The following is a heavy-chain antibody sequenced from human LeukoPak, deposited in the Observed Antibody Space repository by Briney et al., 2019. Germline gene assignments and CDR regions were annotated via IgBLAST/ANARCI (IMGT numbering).Heavy chain of an antibody. CDR1: GFTFSSYA. Sequence: PGGSLRLSCAASGFTFSSYAMSWVRQAPGKGLEWVSAISGSGGSTYYADSVKGRFTVSRDNYKNTLYLQMNSLRAEDTAVYYCAKVAYYYDSSGYYRNYWGQGTLVTVSS. CDR2: ISGSGGST. J-gene: IGHJ4*02. D-gene: IGHD3-22*01. CDR3: AKVAYYYDSSGYYRNY. V-gene: IGHV3-23*01.